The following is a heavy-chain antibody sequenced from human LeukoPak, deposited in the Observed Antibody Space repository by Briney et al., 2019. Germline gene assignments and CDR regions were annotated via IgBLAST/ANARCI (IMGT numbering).Heavy chain of an antibody. Sequence: PGGSLRLSCAASGFTVSNNYMSWVRQAPGKGLEWVSISYSGGSTYYADSAKGRFTISRDNSKNTLYLQMNSLRAEDTAVYYCARDGGKWELRFGYWGQGTLVTVSS. V-gene: IGHV3-53*01. CDR1: GFTVSNNY. CDR3: ARDGGKWELRFGY. D-gene: IGHD1-26*01. CDR2: SYSGGST. J-gene: IGHJ4*02.